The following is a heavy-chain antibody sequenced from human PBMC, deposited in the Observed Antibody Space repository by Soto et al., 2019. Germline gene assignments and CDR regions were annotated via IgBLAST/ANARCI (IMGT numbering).Heavy chain of an antibody. J-gene: IGHJ4*02. Sequence: EVQLVESGGDLVQPGGSLRLSCATSDFTFRNYWMNWVRQAPGKGLEWVANINPDGSATNYVDSVKGRFTISRDNVRNSVSLQMNSLRGEDTAVYFCFGGNGGPQWGQGTLVTVSS. CDR1: DFTFRNYW. V-gene: IGHV3-7*03. CDR2: INPDGSAT. CDR3: FGGNGGPQ. D-gene: IGHD3-16*01.